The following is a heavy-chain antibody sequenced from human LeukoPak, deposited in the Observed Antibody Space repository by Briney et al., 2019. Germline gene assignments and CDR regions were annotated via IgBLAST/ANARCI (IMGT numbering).Heavy chain of an antibody. Sequence: GGSLRLSCATSGFTFRSSEMNWVRQAPGKGLEWVSYISGTGNTIYYTDSVKGRFTISRDNAKNSLYLQMNSLRAKDTAVYYCAREVVVPAAARHYYYYYYMDVRGKGTTVTVSS. CDR2: ISGTGNTI. CDR3: AREVVVPAAARHYYYYYYMDV. CDR1: GFTFRSSE. J-gene: IGHJ6*03. D-gene: IGHD2-2*01. V-gene: IGHV3-48*03.